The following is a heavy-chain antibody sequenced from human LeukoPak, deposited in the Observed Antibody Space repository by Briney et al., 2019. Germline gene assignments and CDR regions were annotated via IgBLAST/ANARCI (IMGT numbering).Heavy chain of an antibody. CDR3: VRDSSWYDA. J-gene: IGHJ5*02. CDR2: ISSRSDYI. Sequence: GGSLRLSCEASGFTFSIQSMTWVRQAPGKGLEWVSSISSRSDYIYYADSVRGRFTISRDNAKNSLYLQMNSLRGEDTAVYYCVRDSSWYDAWGQGTLVTVSS. D-gene: IGHD6-13*01. V-gene: IGHV3-21*04. CDR1: GFTFSIQS.